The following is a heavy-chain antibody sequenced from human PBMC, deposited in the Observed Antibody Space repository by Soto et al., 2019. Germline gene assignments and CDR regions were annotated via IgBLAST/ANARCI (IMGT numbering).Heavy chain of an antibody. CDR3: ARVAADKNYYDSSGYYPRDAFDI. CDR1: GGSISSYY. V-gene: IGHV4-59*08. CDR2: IYYSGST. J-gene: IGHJ3*02. Sequence: SETLSLTCTVSGGSISSYYWSWIRQPPGKGLEWIGYIYYSGSTNYNPSLKSRVTISVDTSKNQFSLKLSSVTAADTAVYYCARVAADKNYYDSSGYYPRDAFDIWGQGTMVTVSS. D-gene: IGHD3-22*01.